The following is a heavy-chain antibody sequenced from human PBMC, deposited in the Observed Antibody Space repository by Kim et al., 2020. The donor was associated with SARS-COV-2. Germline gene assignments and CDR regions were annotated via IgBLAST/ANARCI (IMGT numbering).Heavy chain of an antibody. CDR2: K. J-gene: IGHJ6*02. CDR3: ARTPSYYYGMDV. Sequence: KTYADSGKARFAISRNNSKNTLYLKTTSLRAEDTAVYYCARTPSYYYGMDVWGQGTTVTVSS. V-gene: IGHV3-33*01.